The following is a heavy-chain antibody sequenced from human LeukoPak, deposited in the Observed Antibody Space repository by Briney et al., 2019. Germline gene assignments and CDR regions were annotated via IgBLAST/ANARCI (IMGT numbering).Heavy chain of an antibody. Sequence: ASVKVSCKASGGTFSSYAINWLRQATGQGREWMGWMNPNSGNTGYAQKFQGRVTMTRNTSISTAYMELSSLRSEDTAVYYCARDVGATSFDYWGQGTLVTVSS. CDR3: ARDVGATSFDY. V-gene: IGHV1-8*02. D-gene: IGHD1-26*01. CDR1: GGTFSSYA. CDR2: MNPNSGNT. J-gene: IGHJ4*02.